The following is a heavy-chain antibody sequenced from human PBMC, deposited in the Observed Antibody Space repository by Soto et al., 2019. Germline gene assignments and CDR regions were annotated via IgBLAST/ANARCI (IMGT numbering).Heavy chain of an antibody. CDR2: ISYDGSNK. Sequence: GGSLRLSCAASGFTFSSYAMHWVRQAPGKGLEWVAVISYDGSNKYYADSVKGRFTISRDNSKNTLYLQMNSLRAEDTAVYYCARGRAVVVVAALDYWGQGTLVTVS. CDR3: ARGRAVVVVAALDY. J-gene: IGHJ4*02. CDR1: GFTFSSYA. V-gene: IGHV3-30-3*01. D-gene: IGHD2-15*01.